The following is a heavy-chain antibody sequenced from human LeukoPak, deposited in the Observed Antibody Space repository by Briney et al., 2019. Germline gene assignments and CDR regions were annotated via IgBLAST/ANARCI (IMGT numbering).Heavy chain of an antibody. CDR1: GFTFSSYG. D-gene: IGHD4-17*01. J-gene: IGHJ4*02. CDR3: ASEGDYIPFDY. V-gene: IGHV3-33*01. Sequence: PGRSLRLSCAASGFTFSSYGMHWVRQAPGKGLEGVAVIWYDGSNKYYADSVKGRFTISRDNSKNTLYLQMNSLRAEDTAVYYCASEGDYIPFDYWGQGTLVTVSS. CDR2: IWYDGSNK.